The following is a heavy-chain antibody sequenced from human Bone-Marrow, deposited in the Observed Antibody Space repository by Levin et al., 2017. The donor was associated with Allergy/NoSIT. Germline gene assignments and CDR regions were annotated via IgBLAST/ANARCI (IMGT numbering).Heavy chain of an antibody. Sequence: GGSLRLSCAASGFTFSSYAMSWVRQAPGKGLEWVSAISGSGGSTYYADSVKGRFTISRDNSKNTLYLQMNSLRAEDTAVYYCAKDLAAMAIYYYDHGMDVWGQGTTVTVSS. CDR3: AKDLAAMAIYYYDHGMDV. CDR1: GFTFSSYA. D-gene: IGHD5-18*01. CDR2: ISGSGGST. V-gene: IGHV3-23*01. J-gene: IGHJ6*02.